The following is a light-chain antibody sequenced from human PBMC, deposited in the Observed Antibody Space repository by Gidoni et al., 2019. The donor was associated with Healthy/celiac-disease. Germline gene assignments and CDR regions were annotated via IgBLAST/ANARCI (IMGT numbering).Light chain of an antibody. CDR2: AAS. J-gene: IGKJ4*01. V-gene: IGKV1-39*01. CDR1: QSISSY. CDR3: QQSYNTPLT. Sequence: DIQMTQSPSSLSASVGDRVTITCRASQSISSYLNWYQQKPGKAPKLLIYAASSLQSGVPSRFSGSRSGTDYTLTISSRQPEDFATYYCQQSYNTPLTFGGGTKVEIK.